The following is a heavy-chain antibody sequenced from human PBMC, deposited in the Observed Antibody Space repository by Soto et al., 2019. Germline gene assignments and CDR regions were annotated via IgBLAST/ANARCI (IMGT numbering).Heavy chain of an antibody. CDR3: ANRQEWSGLDY. CDR1: GGSISSGGYY. V-gene: IGHV4-31*03. CDR2: IYYSGST. D-gene: IGHD3-3*01. Sequence: QVQLQESGPGLVKPSQTLSLTCTVSGGSISSGGYYWSWIRQHPGKGLEWIGYIYYSGSTYYNPSLKSRVTIAVDPSKKQFSLKLSSVTAADTAVYYCANRQEWSGLDYWGQGTLVTVSS. J-gene: IGHJ4*02.